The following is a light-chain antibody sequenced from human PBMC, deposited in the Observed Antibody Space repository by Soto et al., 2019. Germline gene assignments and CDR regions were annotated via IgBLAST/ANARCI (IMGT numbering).Light chain of an antibody. J-gene: IGKJ1*01. CDR2: GAS. Sequence: EITMTQSPATLSVSPGERITLFCRASQSVGGNLAWYQQKPGQSPRLLVYGASGRAAGLPARFSGSGFGTEFTLTISGLLSDDFAVYYCQQYSNWPVTFGQGTKVEI. CDR3: QQYSNWPVT. CDR1: QSVGGN. V-gene: IGKV3-15*01.